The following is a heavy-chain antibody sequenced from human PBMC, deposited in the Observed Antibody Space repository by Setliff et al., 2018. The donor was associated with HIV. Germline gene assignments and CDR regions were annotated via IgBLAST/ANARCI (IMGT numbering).Heavy chain of an antibody. D-gene: IGHD1-26*01. V-gene: IGHV3-7*01. CDR2: VKQDGTET. CDR3: ARWSSGSYERVFDY. Sequence: GGSLRLSCAASGFAFSSHQMSWVRQAPGKGLESVANVKQDGTETLYVDSVKGRFTISRDNANNLVYLQMNSLGVEDTAVYFCARWSSGSYERVFDYWGQGMLVTVSS. CDR1: GFAFSSHQ. J-gene: IGHJ4*02.